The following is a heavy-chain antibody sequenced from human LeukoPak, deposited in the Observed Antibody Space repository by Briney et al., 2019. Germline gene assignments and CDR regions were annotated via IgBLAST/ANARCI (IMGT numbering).Heavy chain of an antibody. CDR3: ARPYYDFWSGSVDY. CDR2: ISSSGSTI. V-gene: IGHV3-11*01. J-gene: IGHJ4*02. Sequence: PGGSLRLSCAASGFTFSDYYMSWVRQAPGKGLEWVSYISSSGSTIYYADSVKGRFTISRDNAKNSLYLQMNSLRAEDTAVYYCARPYYDFWSGSVDYWGQGTLVTVSS. CDR1: GFTFSDYY. D-gene: IGHD3-3*01.